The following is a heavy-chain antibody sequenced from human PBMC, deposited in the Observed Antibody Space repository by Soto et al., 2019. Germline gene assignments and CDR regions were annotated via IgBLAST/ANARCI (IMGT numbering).Heavy chain of an antibody. V-gene: IGHV3-23*01. CDR2: ISGSGGST. CDR3: DKDTYSYASRGYYFDAFDI. CDR1: GFTFSSYA. J-gene: IGHJ3*02. D-gene: IGHD3-22*01. Sequence: GGSLRLSCAASGFTFSSYAMSWVRQAPGKGLEWVSAISGSGGSTYYADSVKGRFTISRDNSKNTLYLQMNSLRAEDTAVYYCDKDTYSYASRGYYFDAFDIWGQGTMVTVSS.